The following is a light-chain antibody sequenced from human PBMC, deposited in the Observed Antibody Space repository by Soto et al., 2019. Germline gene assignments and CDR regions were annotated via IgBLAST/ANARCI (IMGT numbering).Light chain of an antibody. CDR3: TSHTSSSTYV. CDR2: DVT. CDR1: SNDVRGYDS. J-gene: IGLJ1*01. Sequence: QSVLTQPAPASESPAVSITISFTGTSNDVRGYDSVSWYQQHPGNAPKLLISDVTNRPSGVSNRVSGSKSGNTASLTISGLQTEDEADYYCTSHTSSSTYVFGTGTKVTGL. V-gene: IGLV2-14*01.